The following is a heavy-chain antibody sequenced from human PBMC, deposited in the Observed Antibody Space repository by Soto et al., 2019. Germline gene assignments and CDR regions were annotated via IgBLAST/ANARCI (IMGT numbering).Heavy chain of an antibody. Sequence: QVQLVQSGAEVKKPGSSVKVSCKASGGTFSSYAISWVRQAPGQGLEWMGGIIPIPGTANYAQKVQGRVTITTAESTRRAHRERSSLSSEDTAGYYSARSQGSSTSLEIYYYYYYGMDGWGQGTTVTVSS. CDR2: IIPIPGTA. CDR3: ARSQGSSTSLEIYYYYYYGMDG. D-gene: IGHD2-2*01. J-gene: IGHJ6*02. CDR1: GGTFSSYA. V-gene: IGHV1-69*01.